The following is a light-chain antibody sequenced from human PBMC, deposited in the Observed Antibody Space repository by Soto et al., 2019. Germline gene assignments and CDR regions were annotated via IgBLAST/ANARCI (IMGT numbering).Light chain of an antibody. V-gene: IGKV1-5*03. CDR3: QQYNSYWT. Sequence: DIQMTQSPSTLSGSVGDRVTITCRASQTISSWLAWYQQKPGKAPKLLIYKASSLESGVPSRFSSSGSGTEFTLTISSLQPDDFATYYCQQYNSYWTFGQGTKVDIK. CDR1: QTISSW. J-gene: IGKJ1*01. CDR2: KAS.